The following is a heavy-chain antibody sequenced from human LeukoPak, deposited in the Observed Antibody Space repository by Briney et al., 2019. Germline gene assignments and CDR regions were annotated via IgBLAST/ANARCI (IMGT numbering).Heavy chain of an antibody. V-gene: IGHV1-2*02. CDR1: GYTFTGYY. CDR3: ARDTGDTLLRGVMYYFDY. CDR2: INPNSGGT. Sequence: ASVKVSCKASGYTFTGYYMHWVRQAPGQGLEWMGWINPNSGGTNYAQKFQGRVTMTRDTSISTAYMELSSLRSDDTAVYYCARDTGDTLLRGVMYYFDYWGQGTLVTVSS. D-gene: IGHD3-10*01. J-gene: IGHJ4*02.